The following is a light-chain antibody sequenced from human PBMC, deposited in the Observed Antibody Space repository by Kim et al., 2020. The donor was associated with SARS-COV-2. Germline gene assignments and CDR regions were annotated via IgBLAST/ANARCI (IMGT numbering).Light chain of an antibody. CDR1: QSVLYSSTNKNY. CDR3: QQYYSTLYT. V-gene: IGKV4-1*01. Sequence: RATINCKSSQSVLYSSTNKNYLAWYQQKPGQPPKLLIYWASTRESGVPDRFSGSGSGTDFTLTISSLQAEDVAVYYCQQYYSTLYTFGQGTKLEI. CDR2: WAS. J-gene: IGKJ2*01.